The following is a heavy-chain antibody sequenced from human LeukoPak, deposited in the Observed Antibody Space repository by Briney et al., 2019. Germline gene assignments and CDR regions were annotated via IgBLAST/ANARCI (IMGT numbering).Heavy chain of an antibody. V-gene: IGHV1-8*02. J-gene: IGHJ5*02. Sequence: ASVKVSCKASGDSVIGHYLHWVRQATGQGLEWMGWMNPNSGNTGYAQKFQGRVTMTRNTSISTAYMELSSLRSEDTAVYYCARSSEVRGVIITSGFDPWGQGTLVTVSS. CDR1: GDSVIGHY. CDR3: ARSSEVRGVIITSGFDP. D-gene: IGHD3-10*01. CDR2: MNPNSGNT.